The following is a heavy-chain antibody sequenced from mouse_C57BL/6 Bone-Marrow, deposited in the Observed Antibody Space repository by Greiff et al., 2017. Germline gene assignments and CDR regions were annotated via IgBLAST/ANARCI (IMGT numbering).Heavy chain of an antibody. J-gene: IGHJ4*01. CDR2: IYPRSGNT. CDR1: GYTFTSYG. CDR3: ARDYYVCMDY. D-gene: IGHD1-1*01. V-gene: IGHV1-81*01. Sequence: VQLVESGAELARPGASVKLSCKASGYTFTSYGISWVKQRTGQGLEWIGEIYPRSGNTYYNEKFKGKATLTADKSSSTAYMELRSLTSEDSAVYFCARDYYVCMDYWGQGTSVTVSS.